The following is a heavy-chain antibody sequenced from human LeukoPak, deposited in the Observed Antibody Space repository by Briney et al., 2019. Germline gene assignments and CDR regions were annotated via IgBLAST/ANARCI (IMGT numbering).Heavy chain of an antibody. J-gene: IGHJ6*04. CDR1: GFTFSSYA. CDR3: ARGRPYDILTGYYPLYYYYYGMDV. Sequence: GGSLRLSCAASGFTFSSYAMHWVRQAPGKGLEWVAVISYDGSNKYYADSVKGRFTTSRDNSKNTLYLQMNSLRAEDTAVYYCARGRPYDILTGYYPLYYYYYGMDVWGKGTTVTVSS. D-gene: IGHD3-9*01. CDR2: ISYDGSNK. V-gene: IGHV3-30*04.